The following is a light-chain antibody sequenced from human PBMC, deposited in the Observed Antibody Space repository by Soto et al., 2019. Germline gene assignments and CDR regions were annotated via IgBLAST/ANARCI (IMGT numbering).Light chain of an antibody. CDR1: QAIRDD. CDR2: AAS. V-gene: IGKV1-6*01. Sequence: AIQITQSPSSLSASVGDRVSITCRASQAIRDDLGWYQKKPGKAPKLLIFAASRLERGVPSRFSGSGSGTDFTLTISSLKPEDFATYYCLQYHSSWTFGQGTKGDIK. CDR3: LQYHSSWT. J-gene: IGKJ1*01.